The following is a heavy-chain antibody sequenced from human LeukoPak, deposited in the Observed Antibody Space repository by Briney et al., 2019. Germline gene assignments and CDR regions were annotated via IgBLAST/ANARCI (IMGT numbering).Heavy chain of an antibody. CDR1: GFTFSSYV. J-gene: IGHJ4*02. V-gene: IGHV3-23*01. CDR2: IIGSGAGSGGST. D-gene: IGHD1-1*01. CDR3: ARSLKWNLVGFDY. Sequence: GGSLRLSCAASGFTFSSYVMSWVRQAPGKGLEWVSVIIGSGAGSGGSTYYADSVKGRFTISRDNSKNTLYLQMNSLRAEDTAVYYCARSLKWNLVGFDYWGQGTLVTVSS.